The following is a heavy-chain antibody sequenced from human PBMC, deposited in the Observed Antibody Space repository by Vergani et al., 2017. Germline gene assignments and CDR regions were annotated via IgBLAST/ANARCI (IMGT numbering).Heavy chain of an antibody. CDR3: SRDGVEYDKDALDV. V-gene: IGHV4-61*02. CDR1: GGSFSTGGQS. Sequence: QVQLQESGPGLVKPSQTLSLTCTESGGSFSTGGQSWTWLRQSAGKGLEWIGRIYTRGATNYNPSLRSRAIMSVDASKKQFCLKLNPVTAADTAVYYCSRDGVEYDKDALDVWGQGTKVTVTS. CDR2: IYTRGAT. J-gene: IGHJ3*01. D-gene: IGHD2-21*01.